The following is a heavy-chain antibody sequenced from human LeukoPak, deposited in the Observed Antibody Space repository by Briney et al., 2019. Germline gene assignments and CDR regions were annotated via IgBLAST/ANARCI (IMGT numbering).Heavy chain of an antibody. Sequence: ASVKVSSKASGGTFSSYAISWVRQAPGQGLEWMGGIIPIFGTANYAQKFQGRVTITADESTSTAYMELSSLRSEDTAVYYCASGYCSGGSCYPSYGMDVWGQGTTVTVSS. J-gene: IGHJ6*02. V-gene: IGHV1-69*01. CDR3: ASGYCSGGSCYPSYGMDV. D-gene: IGHD2-15*01. CDR1: GGTFSSYA. CDR2: IIPIFGTA.